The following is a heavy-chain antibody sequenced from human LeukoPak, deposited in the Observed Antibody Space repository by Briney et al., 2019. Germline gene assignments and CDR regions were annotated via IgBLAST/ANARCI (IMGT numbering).Heavy chain of an antibody. J-gene: IGHJ6*02. Sequence: GGSLRLSCAASGFTFSSYAMHWVRQAPGKGLEWVAVISYDGNNKYYADSVKGRLTISRDNSKNTLYLQMNSLRAEDTAVYYCARGLRYFDWLLDYYYYYGMDVWGQGTTVTVSS. CDR3: ARGLRYFDWLLDYYYYYGMDV. V-gene: IGHV3-30-3*01. CDR2: ISYDGNNK. CDR1: GFTFSSYA. D-gene: IGHD3-9*01.